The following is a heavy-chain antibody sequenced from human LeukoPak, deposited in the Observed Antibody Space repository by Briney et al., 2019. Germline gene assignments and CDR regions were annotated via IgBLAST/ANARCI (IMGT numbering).Heavy chain of an antibody. V-gene: IGHV1-2*02. CDR2: INPNSGGT. Sequence: ASVKVSCKASGYTFTGYYMHWVRQAPGQGLEWMGWINPNSGGTNYAQKFQGRVTMTRDTSISTAYLQWSSLKASDTAMYYCARRNDYGDYEFDYWGQGTLVTVSS. CDR1: GYTFTGYY. CDR3: ARRNDYGDYEFDY. J-gene: IGHJ4*02. D-gene: IGHD4-17*01.